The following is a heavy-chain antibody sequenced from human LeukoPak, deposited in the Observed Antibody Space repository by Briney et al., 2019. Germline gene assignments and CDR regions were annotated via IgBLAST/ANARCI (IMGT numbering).Heavy chain of an antibody. CDR2: ISYDGSNK. D-gene: IGHD1-7*01. CDR3: ARGQITGTMDPFFDY. J-gene: IGHJ4*02. CDR1: GFTFSSYA. Sequence: GGSLRLSCAASGFTFSSYAMHWVRQAPGKGLEWVAVISYDGSNKYYADSVKGRFTISRDNSKNTLYLQMNSLRAEDTAVYYCARGQITGTMDPFFDYWGQGTLVTVSS. V-gene: IGHV3-30*01.